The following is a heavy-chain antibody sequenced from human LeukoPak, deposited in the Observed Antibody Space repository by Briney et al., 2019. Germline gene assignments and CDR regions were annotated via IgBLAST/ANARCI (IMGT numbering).Heavy chain of an antibody. Sequence: ETLSLTCTVSGGSISSGDCYWSWVRQAPGKGLEWVSAISGSGGTTYYADSVKGRFTISRENSKNTLYLQMNNLRAEDTAVYSCAKSGYISPFDYWGQGTLVTVSS. CDR3: AKSGYISPFDY. V-gene: IGHV3-23*01. J-gene: IGHJ4*02. CDR1: GGSISSGDCY. D-gene: IGHD2-2*02. CDR2: ISGSGGTT.